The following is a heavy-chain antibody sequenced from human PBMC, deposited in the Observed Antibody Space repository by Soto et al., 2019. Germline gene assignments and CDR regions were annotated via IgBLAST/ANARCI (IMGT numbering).Heavy chain of an antibody. V-gene: IGHV3-48*03. Sequence: GGSLSLSCSASGFTLSSYEMNWVRQAPGKGLGWLSHISSGSTAIYYADSVKGRFTISRDDAKSSLYLLMNSLRDEDTGVYYCARDPGGMDVWGQGTTVTVSS. CDR3: ARDPGGMDV. CDR2: ISSGSTAI. D-gene: IGHD3-10*01. CDR1: GFTLSSYE. J-gene: IGHJ6*02.